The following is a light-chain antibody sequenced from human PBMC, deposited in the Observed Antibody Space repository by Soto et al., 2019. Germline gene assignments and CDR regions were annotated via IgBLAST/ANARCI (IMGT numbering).Light chain of an antibody. CDR3: QSYDSSVTLRV. Sequence: QSVLTQPPSVSGAPGQRVTISCTGSSSNIGAGYDVHWYQQLPGTAPKLLIYGNSNRPSGVPDRFSGSQSGTSASLAITGLQADDEADYYCQSYDSSVTLRVFGTGTKLTVL. V-gene: IGLV1-40*01. CDR2: GNS. J-gene: IGLJ1*01. CDR1: SSNIGAGYD.